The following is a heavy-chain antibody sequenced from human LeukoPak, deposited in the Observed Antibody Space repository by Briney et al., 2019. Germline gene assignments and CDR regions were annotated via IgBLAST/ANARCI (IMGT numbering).Heavy chain of an antibody. CDR3: AWSTSIQHLDY. Sequence: VKPSETLSLTCTVSGGSISSYYWSWIRQPPGKGLEWIGYIYYSGSTNYNPSLKSRVTISVDTSKNQFSLKLSSVTAADTAMYYCAWSTSIQHLDYWGQGTLVTVSS. CDR1: GGSISSYY. D-gene: IGHD5-18*01. J-gene: IGHJ4*02. V-gene: IGHV4-59*08. CDR2: IYYSGST.